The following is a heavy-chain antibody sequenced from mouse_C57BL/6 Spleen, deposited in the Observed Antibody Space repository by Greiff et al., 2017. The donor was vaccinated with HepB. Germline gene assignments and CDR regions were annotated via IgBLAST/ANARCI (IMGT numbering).Heavy chain of an antibody. CDR2: IHPNSGRT. J-gene: IGHJ1*03. Sequence: QVQLQQSGAELVKPGASVKLSCKASGYTFTSYWMHWVKQRPGQGLEWIGMIHPNSGRTNYNEKFKSKATLTVDKSSSTAYRQLSSLTSEDSAVYYCARSGYDYDRYFDVWGTGTTVTVSS. D-gene: IGHD2-4*01. CDR3: ARSGYDYDRYFDV. CDR1: GYTFTSYW. V-gene: IGHV1-64*01.